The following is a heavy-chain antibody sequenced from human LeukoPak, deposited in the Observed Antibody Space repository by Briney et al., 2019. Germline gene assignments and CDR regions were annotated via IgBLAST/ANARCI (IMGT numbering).Heavy chain of an antibody. V-gene: IGHV5-51*01. J-gene: IGHJ4*02. CDR2: IYPGDSDT. D-gene: IGHD6-6*01. CDR3: ARLEYSSSGGDY. Sequence: PGASLKISCQGSGYSFTSYWIAWVRQLPGKGLEWMGIIYPGDSDTRYSPSFQGQVTISADKSISTAYLQWSSLKASDTAMYYCARLEYSSSGGDYWGQGTLVTVSS. CDR1: GYSFTSYW.